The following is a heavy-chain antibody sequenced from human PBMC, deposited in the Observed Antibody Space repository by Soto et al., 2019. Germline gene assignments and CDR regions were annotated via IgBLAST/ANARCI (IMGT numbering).Heavy chain of an antibody. CDR2: IYPGDSDT. J-gene: IGHJ6*02. CDR3: ARQSIVGATNYYYGMDV. CDR1: GYSFTSYW. V-gene: IGHV5-51*01. D-gene: IGHD1-26*01. Sequence: PGESLKISCKGSGYSFTSYWIGWVRQMPGKGLEWMGIIYPGDSDTRYSPSFQGQVTISADKSISTAYLQWSSLKASDTAMYYCARQSIVGATNYYYGMDVWGQGTTVTVSS.